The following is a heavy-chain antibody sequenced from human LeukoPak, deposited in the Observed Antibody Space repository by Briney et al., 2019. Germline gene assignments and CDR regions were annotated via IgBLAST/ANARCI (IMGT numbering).Heavy chain of an antibody. Sequence: KPSETLSLTCAVYGGSFSGYYWSWIRQPPGKGLEWIGEINHSGSTNYNPSLKSRVTISVDTSKNQSSLRLSSVTAADTAVYYCASLTMIVVPWGQGTLVTVSS. D-gene: IGHD3-22*01. CDR1: GGSFSGYY. CDR3: ASLTMIVVP. J-gene: IGHJ4*02. V-gene: IGHV4-34*01. CDR2: INHSGST.